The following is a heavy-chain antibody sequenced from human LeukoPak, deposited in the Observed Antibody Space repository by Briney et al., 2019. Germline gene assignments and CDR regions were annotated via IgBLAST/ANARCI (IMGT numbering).Heavy chain of an antibody. CDR3: ARDLTVRGVITKNWFDP. CDR1: GYTFTSYY. J-gene: IGHJ5*02. D-gene: IGHD3-10*01. Sequence: ASVKVSCKASGYTFTSYYMHWVRQAPGQGLEWMGIINPSGGSTSYAQKFQGRVTMTRDMSTSTVYMELSSLRSEDTAVYYCARDLTVRGVITKNWFDPWGQGTLVTVSS. CDR2: INPSGGST. V-gene: IGHV1-46*01.